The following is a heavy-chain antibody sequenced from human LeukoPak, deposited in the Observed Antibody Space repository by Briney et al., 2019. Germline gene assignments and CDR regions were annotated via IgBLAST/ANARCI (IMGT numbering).Heavy chain of an antibody. CDR1: GFTLSSYA. Sequence: PGGSLRLSCAASGFTLSSYAMSWVRQAPGKGLEWVSAISGSGGSTYYADSVKGRFTISRDNSKNTLYVQMNSLRAEDTAVYYCAKGGDWNDVSNYWGQGTLVTVSS. CDR3: AKGGDWNDVSNY. D-gene: IGHD1-1*01. J-gene: IGHJ4*02. V-gene: IGHV3-23*01. CDR2: ISGSGGST.